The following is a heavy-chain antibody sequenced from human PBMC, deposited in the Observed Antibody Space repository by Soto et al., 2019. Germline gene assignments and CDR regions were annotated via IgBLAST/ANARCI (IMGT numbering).Heavy chain of an antibody. CDR2: IYYSGST. CDR3: ARVWNWFDP. CDR1: GGSVSSGSYY. Sequence: PSETLSLTCTVSGGSVSSGSYYFSWIRQPPGKGLEWIGYIYYSGSTNYNPSLKSRVTISVDTSKNQFSLKLSSVTVADTAVYYCARVWNWFDPWGQGTLVTVSS. V-gene: IGHV4-61*01. D-gene: IGHD3-10*01. J-gene: IGHJ5*02.